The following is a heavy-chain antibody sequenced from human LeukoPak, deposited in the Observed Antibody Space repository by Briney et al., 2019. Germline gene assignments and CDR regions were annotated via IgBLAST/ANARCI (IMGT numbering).Heavy chain of an antibody. CDR1: GFTFSSYA. Sequence: GGSLRLSCAASGFTFSSYAMHWVRQAPGKGLEWVSGISWNSGSIGYADSVKGRFTISRDNAKNSLYLQMNSLRAEDTALYYCAKDRGSGYYYYYGMDVWGQGTTVTVSS. CDR3: AKDRGSGYYYYYGMDV. D-gene: IGHD6-19*01. J-gene: IGHJ6*02. V-gene: IGHV3-9*01. CDR2: ISWNSGSI.